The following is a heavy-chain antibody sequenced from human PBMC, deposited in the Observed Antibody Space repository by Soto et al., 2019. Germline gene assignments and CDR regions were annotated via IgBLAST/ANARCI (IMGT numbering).Heavy chain of an antibody. Sequence: VKLVESGGDLVQPGGSLRLSCAASGFTFSSYWMHWVRQDPEKGLVWVSRINGDGISTSYADSVKGRFTISRDNAKDTLYLHMNSLGAEDTAVYYCARISQGTYCRGGNCYSDYWGQGTLVTVSS. CDR1: GFTFSSYW. D-gene: IGHD2-15*01. J-gene: IGHJ4*02. CDR3: ARISQGTYCRGGNCYSDY. CDR2: INGDGIST. V-gene: IGHV3-74*01.